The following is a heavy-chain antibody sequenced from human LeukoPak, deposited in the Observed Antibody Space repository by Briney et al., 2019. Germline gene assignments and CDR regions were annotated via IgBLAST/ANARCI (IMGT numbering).Heavy chain of an antibody. CDR3: ARGVEPAAMRYWYFDL. Sequence: PGGSLRLSCAASGFTFSNYAMNWVRQAPGKGLEGVSGISGGGGGTYYAASVKGRFTISRDNFKKTLYLQTNSLRAEDRAVYYGARGVEPAAMRYWYFDLWGRGTLVTVSS. D-gene: IGHD2-2*01. V-gene: IGHV3-23*01. CDR2: ISGGGGGT. J-gene: IGHJ2*01. CDR1: GFTFSNYA.